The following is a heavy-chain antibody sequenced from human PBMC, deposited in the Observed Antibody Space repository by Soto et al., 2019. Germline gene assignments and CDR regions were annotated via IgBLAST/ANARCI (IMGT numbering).Heavy chain of an antibody. J-gene: IGHJ4*02. V-gene: IGHV1-69*02. CDR2: IIPILGIA. Sequence: QVQLVQSGAEVKKPGSSVKVSCKASGGTFSSYTISWVRQAPGQGLEWMGRIIPILGIANYAQKFQGRVTXTXXKSTSTAYMELSSLRSEDTAVYYCARVDYGGNSDYWGQGTLVTVSS. D-gene: IGHD4-17*01. CDR3: ARVDYGGNSDY. CDR1: GGTFSSYT.